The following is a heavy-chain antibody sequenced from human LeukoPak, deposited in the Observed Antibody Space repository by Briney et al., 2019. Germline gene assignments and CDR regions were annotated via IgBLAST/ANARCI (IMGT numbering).Heavy chain of an antibody. V-gene: IGHV4-39*07. Sequence: SETLSLTCTVSGGSISSSSYYWGWIRQPPGKGLEWIGSIYYSGSTYYNPSLKSRVTISVDTSKNQFSLKLSSVTAADTAVYYCARGPFSIPEITIFGVAPGYYMDVWGKGTTVTVSS. CDR3: ARGPFSIPEITIFGVAPGYYMDV. CDR2: IYYSGST. CDR1: GGSISSSSYY. D-gene: IGHD3-3*01. J-gene: IGHJ6*03.